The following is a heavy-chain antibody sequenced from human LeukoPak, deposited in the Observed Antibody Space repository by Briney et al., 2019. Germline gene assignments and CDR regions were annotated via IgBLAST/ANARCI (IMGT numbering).Heavy chain of an antibody. V-gene: IGHV3-23*01. Sequence: PGGSLRLSCAAAGFTFSSYAMSWVRQAPGKGLEWGSAISGSGGSTYYADSVKGRFTISRDNSKSTLYLQMNSLRAEDSAVYYCAKVTDRTYYYDSSGPYFDYWGQGTLVTVSS. J-gene: IGHJ4*02. CDR3: AKVTDRTYYYDSSGPYFDY. CDR1: GFTFSSYA. D-gene: IGHD3-22*01. CDR2: ISGSGGST.